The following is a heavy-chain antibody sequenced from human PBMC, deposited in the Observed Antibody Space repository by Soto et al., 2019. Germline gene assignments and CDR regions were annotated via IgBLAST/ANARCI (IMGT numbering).Heavy chain of an antibody. J-gene: IGHJ6*03. Sequence: ASVKVSCKASGYTFTSYDINWVRQATGQGLEWMGWMNPNSGNTGYAQKFQGRVTMTRNTSISTAYMELSSLRSEDTAVYYCARARIVLMVYARRPPYYMEVWGKGTTVTVSS. D-gene: IGHD2-8*01. CDR2: MNPNSGNT. CDR3: ARARIVLMVYARRPPYYMEV. V-gene: IGHV1-8*01. CDR1: GYTFTSYD.